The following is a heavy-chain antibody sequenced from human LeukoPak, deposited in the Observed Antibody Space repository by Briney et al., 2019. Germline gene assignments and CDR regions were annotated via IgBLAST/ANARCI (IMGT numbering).Heavy chain of an antibody. CDR2: ISAYNGNT. J-gene: IGHJ5*02. CDR1: GYAFTSYG. D-gene: IGHD5-12*01. V-gene: IGHV1-18*01. Sequence: ASVKVSCKASGYAFTSYGISWVRQAPGQGLEWMGWISAYNGNTNYAQKLQGRVTMTTDTSTSTAYMELRSLRSDDTAVYYCARVFGYSGYDLRFDPWGQGTLVTVSS. CDR3: ARVFGYSGYDLRFDP.